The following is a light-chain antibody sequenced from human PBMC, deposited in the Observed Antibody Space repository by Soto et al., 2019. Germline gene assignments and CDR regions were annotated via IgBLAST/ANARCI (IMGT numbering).Light chain of an antibody. V-gene: IGKV3-20*01. J-gene: IGKJ4*01. CDR2: GAS. CDR3: HQFGSSQLT. Sequence: EIVLTQSPGILSVSPGERATLSCRASQSLSSNYLAWYQQKPGQPPRLLIYGASTRATGIPDRFSGSGSGLAFTLTINSLEPEDSAVYYCHQFGSSQLTFGGGTKVELK. CDR1: QSLSSNY.